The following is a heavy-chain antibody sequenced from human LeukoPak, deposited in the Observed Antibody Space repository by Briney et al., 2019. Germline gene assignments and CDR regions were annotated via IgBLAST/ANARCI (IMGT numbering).Heavy chain of an antibody. CDR2: ISGSGGST. CDR3: AKESYCSSTSCYSLTDY. J-gene: IGHJ4*02. Sequence: PGGSLRLSCAASGFTFSSYAMSWVRQAPGKGLEWVSAISGSGGSTYYADSVKGRFTISRDNSKNTLYLQMNSLRAEDTAVYYCAKESYCSSTSCYSLTDYWGQGTLVTVSS. V-gene: IGHV3-23*01. D-gene: IGHD2-2*01. CDR1: GFTFSSYA.